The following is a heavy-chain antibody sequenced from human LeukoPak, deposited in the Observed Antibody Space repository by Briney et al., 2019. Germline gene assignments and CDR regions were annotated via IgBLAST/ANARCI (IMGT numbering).Heavy chain of an antibody. CDR3: ARGISVPSSGRSLNWFDP. V-gene: IGHV4-34*01. Sequence: PSETLSLTCAVYGGSFSGYYWSWIRQPPGKVLEWIGEINHSGSTNYNPSLKSRVTISVDTAKTPSSRNLRSATAPAPAVYHCARGISVPSSGRSLNWFDPWGQGTLVTVSS. J-gene: IGHJ5*02. CDR2: INHSGST. CDR1: GGSFSGYY. D-gene: IGHD6-19*01.